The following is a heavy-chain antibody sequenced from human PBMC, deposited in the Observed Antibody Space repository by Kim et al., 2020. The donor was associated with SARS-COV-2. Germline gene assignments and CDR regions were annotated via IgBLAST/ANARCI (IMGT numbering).Heavy chain of an antibody. CDR3: AREVVGATVYYFDY. J-gene: IGHJ4*02. CDR2: IYTSGST. V-gene: IGHV4-61*02. CDR1: GGSISSGSYY. Sequence: SETLSLTCTVSGGSISSGSYYWSWIRQPAGKGLEWIGRIYTSGSTNYNPSLKSRVTISVDTSKNRFSLKLSSVTAADTAVYYCAREVVGATVYYFDYWGQGTLVTVSS. D-gene: IGHD1-26*01.